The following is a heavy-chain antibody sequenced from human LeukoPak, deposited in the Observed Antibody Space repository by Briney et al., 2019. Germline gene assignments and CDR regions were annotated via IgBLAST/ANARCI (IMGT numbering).Heavy chain of an antibody. D-gene: IGHD6-19*01. CDR3: ANLPYSSGWGMSGY. CDR1: GFTFSNAW. V-gene: IGHV3-15*01. J-gene: IGHJ4*02. Sequence: GGSLRLSCAASGFTFSNAWMSWVRQAPGKGLEWVGRIKSKTDGGTTDYAAPVKGRFTISRDDSKNTLYLQMNSLRAEDTAVYYCANLPYSSGWGMSGYWGQGTLVTVSS. CDR2: IKSKTDGGTT.